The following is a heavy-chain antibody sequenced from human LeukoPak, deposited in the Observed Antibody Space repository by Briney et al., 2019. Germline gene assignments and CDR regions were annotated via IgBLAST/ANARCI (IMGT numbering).Heavy chain of an antibody. CDR3: ARATYYLGVDI. CDR1: GYSISSGYY. Sequence: SETLSLTCAVSGYSISSGYYWGWIRQPPGKGLEWIGSIYHSGSTYYNPSLKSRVTISVDTSKNQFSLKLSSVTAADTAVYYCARATYYLGVDIWGQGTMVTVSS. J-gene: IGHJ3*02. D-gene: IGHD3-10*01. CDR2: IYHSGST. V-gene: IGHV4-38-2*01.